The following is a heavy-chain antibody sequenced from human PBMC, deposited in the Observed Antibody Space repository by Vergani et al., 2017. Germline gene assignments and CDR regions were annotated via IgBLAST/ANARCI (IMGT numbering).Heavy chain of an antibody. CDR2: IYHSGST. V-gene: IGHV4-38-2*02. J-gene: IGHJ4*02. D-gene: IGHD3-22*01. CDR1: GYSISSGYY. Sequence: QVQLQESGPGLVKPSETLSLTCTVSGYSISSGYYWGWIRQPPGKGLEWIGSIYHSGSTYYNQSLKSRVTISVDTSKNQFSLKLSSVTAADTAVYYCARDKVDYYDSSGPEDYWGQGTLVTVSS. CDR3: ARDKVDYYDSSGPEDY.